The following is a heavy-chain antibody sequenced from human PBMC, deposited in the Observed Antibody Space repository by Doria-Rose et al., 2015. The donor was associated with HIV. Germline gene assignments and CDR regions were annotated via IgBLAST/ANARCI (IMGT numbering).Heavy chain of an antibody. J-gene: IGHJ4*02. V-gene: IGHV2-26*01. CDR1: GVSLSSPGMG. CDR3: ARIKSSRWYHKYYFDF. Sequence: TSKESGPVLVKPTETLTLTCTVSGVSLSSPGMGVSWIRQPPGKALEWLANIGSDDEGSYKPSLKSRLPISRGTSKSQVVLTMTDMDPVDTATYYCARIKSSRWYHKYYFDFWGQGTLVIVSA. D-gene: IGHD6-13*01. CDR2: IGSDDEG.